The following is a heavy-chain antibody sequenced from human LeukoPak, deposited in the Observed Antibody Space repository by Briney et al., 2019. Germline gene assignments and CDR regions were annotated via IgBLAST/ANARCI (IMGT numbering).Heavy chain of an antibody. CDR2: INHSGST. CDR3: ARERRYSTGWSWGPTDYYFDY. V-gene: IGHV4-34*01. Sequence: PSETLSLTCAVYGGSFSGYYWSWIRQPPGKGLEWIGEINHSGSTNYNPSLKSRVTISVDTSKNQFSLKLSSVTAADTAVYYCARERRYSTGWSWGPTDYYFDYWGQGTLVTVSS. D-gene: IGHD6-19*01. J-gene: IGHJ4*02. CDR1: GGSFSGYY.